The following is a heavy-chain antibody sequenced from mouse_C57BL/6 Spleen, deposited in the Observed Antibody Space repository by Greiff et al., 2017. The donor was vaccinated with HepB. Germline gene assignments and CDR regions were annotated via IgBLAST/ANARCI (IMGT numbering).Heavy chain of an antibody. Sequence: EVMLVESGGGLVKPGGSLKLSCAASGFTFSSYTMSWVRQTPEKRLEWVATISGGGGNTYYPDSVKGRFTISRDNAKNTLYLQMSSLRSEDTALYYCARRRDDWYFDVWGTGTTVTVSS. V-gene: IGHV5-9*01. CDR2: ISGGGGNT. CDR3: ARRRDDWYFDV. CDR1: GFTFSSYT. J-gene: IGHJ1*03.